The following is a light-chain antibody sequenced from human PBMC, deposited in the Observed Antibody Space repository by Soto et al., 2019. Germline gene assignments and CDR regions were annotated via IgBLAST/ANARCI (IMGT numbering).Light chain of an antibody. Sequence: EIVLPQSPGTLSLSPGERATLSCRASQSVSSSYLAWSQPKPGQAPRLLIYGASSRATGIPDRFSGSGSGTDFTLTISRLEPDDFAVYSCQQYGTSPYTFGQGTKLEIK. CDR1: QSVSSSY. V-gene: IGKV3-20*01. CDR2: GAS. J-gene: IGKJ2*01. CDR3: QQYGTSPYT.